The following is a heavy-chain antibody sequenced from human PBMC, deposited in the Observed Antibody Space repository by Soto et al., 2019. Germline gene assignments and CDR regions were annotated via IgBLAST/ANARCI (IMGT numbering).Heavy chain of an antibody. CDR3: ARRGSGSYYDY. D-gene: IGHD1-26*01. J-gene: IGHJ4*02. Sequence: EVPLLESGGGLVQPGGSLRLSCAASGFTFSSYAMRWVRQAPVKGLEWVSAISGSGDSTYYADSVKGRFTISRDNSKNTLYLTMTSLRAEDTAVYYCARRGSGSYYDYWGQGTLVTVSS. V-gene: IGHV3-23*01. CDR2: ISGSGDST. CDR1: GFTFSSYA.